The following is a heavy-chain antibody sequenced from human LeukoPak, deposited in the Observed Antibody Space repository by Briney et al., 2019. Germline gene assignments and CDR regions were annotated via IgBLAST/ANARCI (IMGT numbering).Heavy chain of an antibody. CDR2: ISYGGSDK. CDR1: GFTFSSYA. V-gene: IGHV3-30-3*01. CDR3: AKEYPSGYFDY. D-gene: IGHD1-26*01. J-gene: IGHJ4*02. Sequence: PGGSLRLSCAASGFTFSSYAMHWVRQAPGKGLEWVAVISYGGSDKHYADSVKGRFTISRDNSKNTLYLQMSSLRAEDTAVYYCAKEYPSGYFDYWGQGTLVTVSS.